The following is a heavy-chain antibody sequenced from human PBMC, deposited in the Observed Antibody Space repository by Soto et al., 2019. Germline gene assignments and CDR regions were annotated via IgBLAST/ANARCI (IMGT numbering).Heavy chain of an antibody. CDR1: GGSVSNDNFY. V-gene: IGHV4-61*01. J-gene: IGHJ4*02. D-gene: IGHD5-12*01. CDR3: ARGGGYDSFDY. Sequence: SETLSLTCTVSGGSVSNDNFYWSWIRQPPGKGLEWIGYVHSSGITNYNPSLKRRVTISVDTSRNQFSLKLSSVTAADMAVYYCARGGGYDSFDYWGQGVLVTVSS. CDR2: VHSSGIT.